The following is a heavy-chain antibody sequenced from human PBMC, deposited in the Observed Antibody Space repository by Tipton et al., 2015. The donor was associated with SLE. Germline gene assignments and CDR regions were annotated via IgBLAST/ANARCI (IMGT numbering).Heavy chain of an antibody. D-gene: IGHD2-2*01. CDR2: INTNTGDP. CDR1: GYTFRDYG. Sequence: QSGAEVKKPGASVKVSCTASGYTFRDYGMHWVRQAPGQGLEWMGWINTNTGDPTYAQGFTGRFVFSLDTSVSTAYLQITGLKHEDTAVYFCARDPIVVVPGADSNWFDAWGQGTLVTVSS. J-gene: IGHJ5*02. V-gene: IGHV7-4-1*02. CDR3: ARDPIVVVPGADSNWFDA.